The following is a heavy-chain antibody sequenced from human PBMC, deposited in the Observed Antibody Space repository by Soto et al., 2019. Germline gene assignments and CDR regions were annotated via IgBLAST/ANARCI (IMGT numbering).Heavy chain of an antibody. CDR3: ARTAGVSDFDY. CDR1: GGSISSGGYY. J-gene: IGHJ4*02. V-gene: IGHV4-31*03. D-gene: IGHD2-8*01. Sequence: SETLSLTCTVSGGSISSGGYYWSWIRQHPGKGLEWIGYIYNSGITYYNPSLKSRVTISVDTSKNQFSLKLRSVTAADTAVYYCARTAGVSDFDYWGQGTLVTVSS. CDR2: IYNSGIT.